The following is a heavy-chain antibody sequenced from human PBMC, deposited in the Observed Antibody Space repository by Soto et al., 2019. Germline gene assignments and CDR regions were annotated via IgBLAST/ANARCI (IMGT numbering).Heavy chain of an antibody. CDR1: GFTFSHYV. V-gene: IGHV3-23*01. Sequence: EVQLLESGGGLVRTGESLRLSCAASGFTFSHYVLSWVRQAPGRGLEGVSSISGSGSSVYLADSVRGRFTMSRDLSRNRAALQMNRLGAEDTAIYYCAKVRASYLSASYFYYGLDVWGQGTTVTVSS. CDR3: AKVRASYLSASYFYYGLDV. J-gene: IGHJ6*02. CDR2: ISGSGSSV. D-gene: IGHD3-10*01.